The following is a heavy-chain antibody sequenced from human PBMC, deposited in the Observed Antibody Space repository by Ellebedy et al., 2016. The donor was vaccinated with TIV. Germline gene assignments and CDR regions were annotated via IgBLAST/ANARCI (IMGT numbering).Heavy chain of an antibody. V-gene: IGHV5-51*01. Sequence: PGGSLRLSCAASGFTFSTYPMTWVRQAPGKGLEWMGIIYPGDSDTRYSPSFQGQVTISADKSISTAYLQWSSLKASDTAMYYCARKPPGIGAAGHDFWGQGTLVTVSS. CDR2: IYPGDSDT. D-gene: IGHD6-13*01. J-gene: IGHJ4*02. CDR3: ARKPPGIGAAGHDF. CDR1: GFTFSTYP.